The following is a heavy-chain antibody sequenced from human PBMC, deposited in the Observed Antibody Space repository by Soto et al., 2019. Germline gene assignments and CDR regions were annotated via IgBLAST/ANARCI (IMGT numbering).Heavy chain of an antibody. CDR1: GFTFTSSA. J-gene: IGHJ6*02. Sequence: SVKVSCKXSGFTFTSSAVQWVRQARGQRLEWIGWIVVGSGNTNYAQKFQERVTITRDMSTSTAYMELSSLRSEDTAVYYCAADGDSLYYYYGMDVWGQGTTVTVSS. D-gene: IGHD4-17*01. V-gene: IGHV1-58*01. CDR2: IVVGSGNT. CDR3: AADGDSLYYYYGMDV.